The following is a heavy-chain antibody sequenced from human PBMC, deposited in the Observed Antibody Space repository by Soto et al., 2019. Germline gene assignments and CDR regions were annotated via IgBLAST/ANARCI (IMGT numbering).Heavy chain of an antibody. V-gene: IGHV4-34*01. Sequence: QVQLQQWGAGLLKPSETLSLTCAVYGGSFSGYYWSWIRQPPGKGLEWIGEINHSGSTNYNPSLKGRVTISVDTSKNQFSLKLSSVTAADTAVYYCARSQGFGELTFDPWGQGTLVTVSS. CDR3: ARSQGFGELTFDP. D-gene: IGHD3-10*01. CDR1: GGSFSGYY. J-gene: IGHJ5*02. CDR2: INHSGST.